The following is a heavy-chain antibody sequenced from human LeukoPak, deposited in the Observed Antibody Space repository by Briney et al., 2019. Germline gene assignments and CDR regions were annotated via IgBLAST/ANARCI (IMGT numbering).Heavy chain of an antibody. CDR2: IYYSGST. J-gene: IGHJ6*03. V-gene: IGHV4-39*01. Sequence: SETLSLTCTVSGGSISSSSYYWGWIRQPPGKGLEWIGSIYYSGSTYYNPSLKSRVTISVDTSKNQFSLKLSSVTAADTAVYYCARHYADLYSSGWYNYYYYYMDVWGKGTTVTISS. D-gene: IGHD6-19*01. CDR3: ARHYADLYSSGWYNYYYYYMDV. CDR1: GGSISSSSYY.